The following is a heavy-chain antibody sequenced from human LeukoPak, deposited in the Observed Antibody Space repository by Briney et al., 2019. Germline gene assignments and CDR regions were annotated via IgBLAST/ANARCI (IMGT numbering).Heavy chain of an antibody. J-gene: IGHJ2*01. Sequence: GGSLRLSCAASGFTFSSYAMSWVRQAPGKGLEWVSAISGSGGSTYYADSVKGRFTISRDNAKNSLYLQMNSLRAEDTAVYYCARVVGAGYFDLWGRGTLVTVSS. V-gene: IGHV3-23*01. CDR1: GFTFSSYA. CDR3: ARVVGAGYFDL. CDR2: ISGSGGST. D-gene: IGHD1-26*01.